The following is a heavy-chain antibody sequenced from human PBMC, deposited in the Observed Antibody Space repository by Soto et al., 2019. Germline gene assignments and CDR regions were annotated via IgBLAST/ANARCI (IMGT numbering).Heavy chain of an antibody. CDR3: ARDREEWELFLLPDEN. J-gene: IGHJ4*02. CDR1: GFTFSSYG. Sequence: QVQLVESGGGVVQPGRSLRLSCAASGFTFSSYGMHWVRQAPGKGLEWVAVISFDGGNKYYADSVKGRFTISRDNSKNTLYLQMNSLRTEDTAVYYCARDREEWELFLLPDENWGQGTLVTVSS. V-gene: IGHV3-30*03. CDR2: ISFDGGNK. D-gene: IGHD1-26*01.